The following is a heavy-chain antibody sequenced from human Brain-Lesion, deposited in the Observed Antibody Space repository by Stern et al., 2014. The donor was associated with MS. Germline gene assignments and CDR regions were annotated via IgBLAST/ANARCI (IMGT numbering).Heavy chain of an antibody. CDR1: GGSVSSTSYA. CDR3: AGEEDIRYCSGGSCTGNWFDP. V-gene: IGHV4-39*01. Sequence: QVQLQESGPGLVKPSETLSLTCTVAGGSVSSTSYAWAWIRQPPGKGLEWIGTIYYSGNTYSSPSLKSRLTISLDTSKNQFSLPLRSVTAADTAVYYCAGEEDIRYCSGGSCTGNWFDPWGQGTLVTVSS. CDR2: IYYSGNT. J-gene: IGHJ5*02. D-gene: IGHD2-15*01.